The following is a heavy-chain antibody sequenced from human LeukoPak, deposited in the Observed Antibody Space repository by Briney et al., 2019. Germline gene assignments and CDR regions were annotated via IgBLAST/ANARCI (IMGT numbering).Heavy chain of an antibody. D-gene: IGHD2-2*01. Sequence: ASVKVSCKASGGTFSSYAISWVRQAPGQGLEWMGGIIPIFGTANYAQKFQGRVTITADESTSTAYMELSSLRSEDTAVYYCARAPPRDCSSTSCYPYYFDYWGQGTLVTVSS. V-gene: IGHV1-69*13. CDR1: GGTFSSYA. CDR3: ARAPPRDCSSTSCYPYYFDY. CDR2: IIPIFGTA. J-gene: IGHJ4*02.